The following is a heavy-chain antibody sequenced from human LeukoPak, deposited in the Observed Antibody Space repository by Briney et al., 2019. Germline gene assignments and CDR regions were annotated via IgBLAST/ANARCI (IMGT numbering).Heavy chain of an antibody. CDR1: GGPFRGYY. J-gene: IGHJ6*03. CDR2: INHSGST. CDR3: AREGGSWYDYYYYMDV. Sequence: SETLSLTCAVYGGPFRGYYWGGIRQPPGKGLDWIGEINHSGSTNYNPSLKSRVTISVDTSKNQFSLKLSSVTAADTAVYYCAREGGSWYDYYYYMDVWGKGTTVTVSS. D-gene: IGHD6-13*01. V-gene: IGHV4-34*01.